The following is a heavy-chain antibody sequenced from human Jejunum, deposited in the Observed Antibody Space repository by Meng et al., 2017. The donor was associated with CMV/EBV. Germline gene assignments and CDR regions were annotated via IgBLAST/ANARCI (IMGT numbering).Heavy chain of an antibody. Sequence: SGLTVSDNRMTWVRQVAGQGLQWVSTLYEGGSAHYAPSVEGRFTISKDNSGNMVYLQMNSLRVGDTAVYYCAREQMGAWRGYFDCWGQGILVTVSS. CDR2: LYEGGSA. J-gene: IGHJ5*01. D-gene: IGHD3-3*01. CDR1: GLTVSDNR. CDR3: AREQMGAWRGYFDC. V-gene: IGHV3-53*01.